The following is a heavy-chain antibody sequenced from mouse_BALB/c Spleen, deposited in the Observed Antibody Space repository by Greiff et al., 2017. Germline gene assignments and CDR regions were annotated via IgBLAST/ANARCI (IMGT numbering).Heavy chain of an antibody. CDR2: IRNKANGYTT. V-gene: IGHV7-3*02. D-gene: IGHD2-14*01. J-gene: IGHJ3*01. CDR1: GFTFTDYY. Sequence: EVKLMESGGGSVQPGGSLRLSCATSGFTFTDYYMSWVRQPPGKALEWLGFIRNKANGYTTEYSASVKGRFTISRDNSQSILYLQMNTLRAEDSATYYCASYYRYDEFAYWGQGTLVTVSA. CDR3: ASYYRYDEFAY.